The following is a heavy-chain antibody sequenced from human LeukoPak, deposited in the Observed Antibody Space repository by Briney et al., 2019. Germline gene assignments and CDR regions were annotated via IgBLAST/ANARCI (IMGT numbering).Heavy chain of an antibody. J-gene: IGHJ6*03. Sequence: GASVRVSCKASGYTFTGYYMHWVRQAPGQGLEWVGWINPNSGGTKYAQKFQGRVTMTRDTSISTAYMELSRLRSDDTAVYYCARDKELEVRGFYYYMDVWGKGTTVTVSS. CDR3: ARDKELEVRGFYYYMDV. CDR1: GYTFTGYY. D-gene: IGHD1-7*01. V-gene: IGHV1-2*02. CDR2: INPNSGGT.